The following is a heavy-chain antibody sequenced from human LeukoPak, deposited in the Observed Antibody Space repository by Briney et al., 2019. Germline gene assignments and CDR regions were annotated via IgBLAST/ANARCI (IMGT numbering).Heavy chain of an antibody. J-gene: IGHJ6*03. D-gene: IGHD3-16*01. CDR3: ASGGIYYYYYMDV. CDR1: GGSISSGSYY. CDR2: IYTSGST. V-gene: IGHV4-61*02. Sequence: SQTLSLTCTVSGGSISSGSYYWSWIRQPAGKGLEWIGRIYTSGSTNYNPSPKSRVTISVDTSKNQFSLKLSSVTAADTAVYYCASGGIYYYYYMDVWGKGTTVTVSS.